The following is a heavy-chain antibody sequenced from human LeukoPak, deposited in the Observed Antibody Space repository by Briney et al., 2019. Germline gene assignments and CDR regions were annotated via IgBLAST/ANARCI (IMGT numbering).Heavy chain of an antibody. D-gene: IGHD2-2*01. Sequence: SQTLSLNCTVSGGSISSGGYYWSWIRQPPGKGLEWIGYIYHSGSTYYNPSLKSRVTISVDRSKNQFSLKLSSVTAADTAVYYCARDSPMGPAAIWGQGTMVTVSS. V-gene: IGHV4-30-2*01. CDR3: ARDSPMGPAAI. J-gene: IGHJ3*02. CDR2: IYHSGST. CDR1: GGSISSGGYY.